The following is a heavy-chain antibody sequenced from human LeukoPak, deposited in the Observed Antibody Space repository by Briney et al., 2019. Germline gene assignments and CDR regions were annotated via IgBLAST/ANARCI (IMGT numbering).Heavy chain of an antibody. Sequence: PGGSLRLSCAASRFTLSNYWMSGVRQAPGKGVEWVANIKQDGSETYYVDSVKGRFTISRDNAKNSLSLQMNSLRAEDTAVYYCARQRGSGCLDYWGQGTLVTVSS. J-gene: IGHJ4*02. V-gene: IGHV3-7*01. CDR3: ARQRGSGCLDY. CDR1: RFTLSNYW. CDR2: IKQDGSET. D-gene: IGHD6-19*01.